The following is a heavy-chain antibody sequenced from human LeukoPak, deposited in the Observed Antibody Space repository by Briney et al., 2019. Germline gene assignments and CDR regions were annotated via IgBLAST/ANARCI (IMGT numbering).Heavy chain of an antibody. J-gene: IGHJ3*02. Sequence: QPGGSLRLSCAASGFTFDKAWMTWVRQAPGKGLEWVGFIRSKAYGGTTEYAASVKGRFTISRDDSKSIAYLQMNSLKTEDTAVYYCTRLSEGIVGAHDAFDIWGQGTMVTVSS. CDR3: TRLSEGIVGAHDAFDI. CDR1: GFTFDKAW. V-gene: IGHV3-49*04. CDR2: IRSKAYGGTT. D-gene: IGHD1-26*01.